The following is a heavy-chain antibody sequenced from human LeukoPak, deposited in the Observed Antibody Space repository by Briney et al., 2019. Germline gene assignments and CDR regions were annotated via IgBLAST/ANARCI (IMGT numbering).Heavy chain of an antibody. D-gene: IGHD2-21*01. J-gene: IGHJ3*02. V-gene: IGHV4-30-2*01. CDR3: ARSISAFDI. CDR2: IYHSGST. Sequence: SETLSLTCTVSGGSISSGGYYWSWIRQPPGKGLEWIGYIYHSGSTYYNPSLKSRLTISVDRSKNQFSLKLSSVTAADTAVYYCARSISAFDIWGQGTMVTVSS. CDR1: GGSISSGGYY.